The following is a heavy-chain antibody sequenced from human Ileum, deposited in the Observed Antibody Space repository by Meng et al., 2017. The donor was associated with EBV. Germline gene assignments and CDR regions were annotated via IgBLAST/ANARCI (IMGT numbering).Heavy chain of an antibody. CDR2: LGAHDGDT. CDR1: DYTFMGYG. J-gene: IGHJ4*02. CDR3: ARGTPGRSYSDY. Sequence: HVPPVQSGPEVKKPGASVKVSCKASDYTFMGYGVSWVRQAPGQGLEWMAWLGAHDGDTSHAPKFQGRVTVSADRPTATAYMELRSLRSDDTAVYYCARGTPGRSYSDYWGQGTLVTVSS. D-gene: IGHD3-10*01. V-gene: IGHV1-18*01.